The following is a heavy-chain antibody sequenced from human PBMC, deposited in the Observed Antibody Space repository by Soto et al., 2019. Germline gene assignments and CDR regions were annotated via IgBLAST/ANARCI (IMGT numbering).Heavy chain of an antibody. D-gene: IGHD2-15*01. CDR2: IFHSGST. CDR3: AGLRSYYYYGMDV. CDR1: GDSISNINW. J-gene: IGHJ6*02. V-gene: IGHV4-4*02. Sequence: SETLSLTCTVSGDSISNINWWSWVRQPPGTGLEWIGQIFHSGSTNYNPSLKSRVTISVDKSKNQFSLNLSSVTAADTAVYYCAGLRSYYYYGMDVWGQGTTVTVSS.